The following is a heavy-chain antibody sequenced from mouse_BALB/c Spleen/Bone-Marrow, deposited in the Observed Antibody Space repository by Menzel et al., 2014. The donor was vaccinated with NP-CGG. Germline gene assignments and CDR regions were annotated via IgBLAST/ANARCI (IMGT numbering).Heavy chain of an antibody. CDR1: GYTFTSYY. CDR3: TRREYYRYDRAMDY. J-gene: IGHJ4*01. D-gene: IGHD2-14*01. CDR2: INPSNGGT. Sequence: VQLQESGAELVKPGASVKLSCKASGYTFTSYYMNWVKQRPGQGLEWIGGINPSNGGTNFNEKFKSKATLTVDKSSSTAYMQLSSLTSEDSAVYYCTRREYYRYDRAMDYWGQGTSVTVSS. V-gene: IGHV1S81*02.